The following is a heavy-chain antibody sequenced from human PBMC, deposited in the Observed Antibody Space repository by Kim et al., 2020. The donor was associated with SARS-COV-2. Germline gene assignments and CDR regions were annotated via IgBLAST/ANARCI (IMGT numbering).Heavy chain of an antibody. J-gene: IGHJ4*02. V-gene: IGHV4-4*07. D-gene: IGHD6-19*01. Sequence: NPSLNSRVTMAVEASKNQFSLNLFSVTAADTAMYYCATSRHSGGWYFDYWGQGILVTVSP. CDR3: ATSRHSGGWYFDY.